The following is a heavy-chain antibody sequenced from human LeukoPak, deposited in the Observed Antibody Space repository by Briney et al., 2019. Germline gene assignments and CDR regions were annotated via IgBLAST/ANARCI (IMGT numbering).Heavy chain of an antibody. D-gene: IGHD5-24*01. J-gene: IGHJ4*02. Sequence: SQTLSLTCTVSGGSISSGDYYWSWIRQPPGKGLEWIGYIYYSGSTSYNPSLKSRLTLSVDTSKNQFSLKLSSVTAADTAVYYCARGLDGYNYDYWGQGTLVTVSS. CDR2: IYYSGST. CDR1: GGSISSGDYY. V-gene: IGHV4-30-4*01. CDR3: ARGLDGYNYDY.